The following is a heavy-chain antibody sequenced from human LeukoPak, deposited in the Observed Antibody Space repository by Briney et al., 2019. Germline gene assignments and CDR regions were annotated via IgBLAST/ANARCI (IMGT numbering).Heavy chain of an antibody. J-gene: IGHJ5*02. CDR2: SVPMSDTK. Sequence: SVKVSCKASGGSFGDFAIIWVRQAPGHGLEWMGRSVPMSDTKDYAQKFQGRVTFTADESTTTAHMELSNLSPEDTAVYYCAATSIIFNWFDPWGQGTLVTVSS. CDR1: GGSFGDFA. D-gene: IGHD1-14*01. CDR3: AATSIIFNWFDP. V-gene: IGHV1-69*13.